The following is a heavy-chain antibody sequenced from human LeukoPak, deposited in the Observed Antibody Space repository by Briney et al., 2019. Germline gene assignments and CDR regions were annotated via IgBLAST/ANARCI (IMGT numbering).Heavy chain of an antibody. D-gene: IGHD2-2*01. CDR2: ISGSGGGT. CDR1: GFTFSSYA. CDR3: AKGSRGYCSSTSCHRLT. Sequence: GGSLRLSCAASGFTFSSYAMSWVRQAPGRGLEWVSAISGSGGGTYYADSVKGRFTISRDNSKNTLYLQMSSLRAEDTAVYYCAKGSRGYCSSTSCHRLTWGQGTLVTVSS. J-gene: IGHJ5*02. V-gene: IGHV3-23*01.